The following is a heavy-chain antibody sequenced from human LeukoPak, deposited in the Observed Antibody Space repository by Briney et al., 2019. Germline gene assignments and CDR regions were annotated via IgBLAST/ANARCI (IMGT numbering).Heavy chain of an antibody. J-gene: IGHJ4*02. CDR3: ARGAHYDILTGDLGNFDY. D-gene: IGHD3-9*01. CDR1: GFTFSSYD. CDR2: IGTAGDT. V-gene: IGHV3-13*01. Sequence: GGSLRLSCAASGFTFSSYDMHWVRQATGKGLEWVSAIGTAGDTYYPGSVKGRFTISRENAKNSLYLQMNSLRAGDTAVYYCARGAHYDILTGDLGNFDYWGQGTLVTVSS.